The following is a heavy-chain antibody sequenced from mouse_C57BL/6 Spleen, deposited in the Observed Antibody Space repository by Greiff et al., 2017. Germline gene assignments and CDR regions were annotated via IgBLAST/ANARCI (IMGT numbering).Heavy chain of an antibody. CDR1: GFTFSSYA. V-gene: IGHV5-4*01. CDR2: ISDGGSYT. Sequence: EVQGVESGGGLVKPGGSLKLSCAASGFTFSSYAMSWVRQTPEKRLEWVATISDGGSYTYYPANVKGRFTISRDNAKNNLYLQMSHLKSEDTAMYYCASLYEGAMYYWGQGTSVTVSS. D-gene: IGHD2-3*01. CDR3: ASLYEGAMYY. J-gene: IGHJ4*01.